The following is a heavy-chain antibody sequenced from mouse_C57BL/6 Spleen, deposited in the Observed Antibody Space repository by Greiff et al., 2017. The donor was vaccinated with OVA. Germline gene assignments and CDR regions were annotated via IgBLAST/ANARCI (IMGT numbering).Heavy chain of an antibody. J-gene: IGHJ4*01. CDR3: ASTVGYGVWYAMDY. Sequence: VKLVESGAELVKPGASVKISCKASGYAFSSYWMNWVKQRPGKGLEWIGQIYPGDGDTNYNGKFKGKATLTADKSSSTAYMQLSSLTSEDSAVYFWASTVGYGVWYAMDYWGQGTSVTVSS. D-gene: IGHD2-2*01. CDR2: IYPGDGDT. CDR1: GYAFSSYW. V-gene: IGHV1-80*01.